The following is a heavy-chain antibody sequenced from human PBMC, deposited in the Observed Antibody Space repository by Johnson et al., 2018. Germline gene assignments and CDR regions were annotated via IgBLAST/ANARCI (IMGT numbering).Heavy chain of an antibody. CDR1: GFTFSSYG. Sequence: QVQLVQSGGGVVQPGRSLRLSCEASGFTFSSYGMHWVRQAPGKGLEWVAVISYDGSNKYYTDSVKGRFTFSRDSSKNTLYLQMNRLRAEDTAVYYCAKELMGATFAFDIWGQGTIVTVSS. V-gene: IGHV3-30*18. J-gene: IGHJ3*02. CDR3: AKELMGATFAFDI. CDR2: ISYDGSNK. D-gene: IGHD1-26*01.